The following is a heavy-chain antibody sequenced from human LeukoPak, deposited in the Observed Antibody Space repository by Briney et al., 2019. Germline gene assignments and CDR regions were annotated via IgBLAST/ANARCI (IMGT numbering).Heavy chain of an antibody. CDR2: IIPIFGTA. Sequence: SVKVSCKASGGTFSSYAISWVRQAPGQGLEWMGRIIPIFGTADYAQKFQGRVTITTDGSTSTAYMELSSLRSEDTAVYYCARVNLGVYYYDSSGYYYMDVWGKGTTVTVSS. V-gene: IGHV1-69*05. CDR3: ARVNLGVYYYDSSGYYYMDV. CDR1: GGTFSSYA. D-gene: IGHD3-22*01. J-gene: IGHJ6*03.